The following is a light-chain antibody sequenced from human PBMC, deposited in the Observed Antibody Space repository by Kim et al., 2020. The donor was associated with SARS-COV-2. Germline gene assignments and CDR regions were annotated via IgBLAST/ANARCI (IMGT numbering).Light chain of an antibody. CDR2: MVS. V-gene: IGKV2-30*02. CDR3: MQSTHWPHT. CDR1: QSLVHSDGIIH. Sequence: QPASISCRYSQSLVHSDGIIHLSWFQQRPGQSPRRLIYMVSNRDSGVPDRFSGSGSGTDFTLSISRVEAEDVGVYYCMQSTHWPHTFGQGTKLEI. J-gene: IGKJ2*01.